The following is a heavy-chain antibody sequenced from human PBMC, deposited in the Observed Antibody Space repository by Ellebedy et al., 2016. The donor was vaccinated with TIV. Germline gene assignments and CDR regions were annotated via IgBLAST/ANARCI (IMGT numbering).Heavy chain of an antibody. CDR2: ISTSGTRT. Sequence: GESLKISXAASGFNFSSYAMSWVRQAPGRGLEWVSGISTSGTRTYYADSVKGRFTISRDNSKNTLHLQMNSLRAEDTAVYSCAKDRPRANDAFDIWGQGTMVSVSS. CDR1: GFNFSSYA. CDR3: AKDRPRANDAFDI. J-gene: IGHJ3*02. V-gene: IGHV3-23*01.